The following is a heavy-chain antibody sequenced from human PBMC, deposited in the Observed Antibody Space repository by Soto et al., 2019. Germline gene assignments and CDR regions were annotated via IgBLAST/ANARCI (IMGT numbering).Heavy chain of an antibody. Sequence: QVQLVESGGGVVQPGRSLRLSCAASGFTFSSYAMHWVRQAPGKGLEWVAVISYDGSNKYYADSVKGRFTISRDNSKNTLYLQMNSLRAEDTTVYYCARDPGYATADDAFDIWGQGTMVTVSS. J-gene: IGHJ3*02. V-gene: IGHV3-30-3*01. CDR1: GFTFSSYA. D-gene: IGHD3-16*01. CDR3: ARDPGYATADDAFDI. CDR2: ISYDGSNK.